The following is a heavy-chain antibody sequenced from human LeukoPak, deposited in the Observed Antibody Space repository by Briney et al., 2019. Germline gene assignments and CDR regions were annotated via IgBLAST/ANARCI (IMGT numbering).Heavy chain of an antibody. D-gene: IGHD3-9*01. J-gene: IGHJ4*02. CDR1: GYTFTSYA. CDR3: ARAHLRYFDWSLSGHGDYFDY. V-gene: IGHV1-3*01. CDR2: INAGNGNT. Sequence: ASVKVSCKASGYTFTSYAMHWVRQAPGQRLEWMGWINAGNGNTKYSQKFQGRVTITRDTSASTAYMELSSLRSEDTAVYYCARAHLRYFDWSLSGHGDYFDYWGQGTLVTVSS.